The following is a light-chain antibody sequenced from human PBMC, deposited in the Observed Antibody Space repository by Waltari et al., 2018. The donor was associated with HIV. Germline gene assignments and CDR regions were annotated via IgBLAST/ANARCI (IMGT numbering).Light chain of an antibody. CDR3: SSYTSSSTPHVV. V-gene: IGLV2-14*01. J-gene: IGLJ2*01. CDR2: KVS. CDR1: CCDAGGWTY. Sequence: QPALTQPAPVSGSPGPSIPISSPGTCCDAGGWTYVSWYQQHPSEAPKLMIYKVSNRHSGVSNRFSGSKSGNAASLTISGLQAEDEADYYCSSYTSSSTPHVVFGGGTKLTVL.